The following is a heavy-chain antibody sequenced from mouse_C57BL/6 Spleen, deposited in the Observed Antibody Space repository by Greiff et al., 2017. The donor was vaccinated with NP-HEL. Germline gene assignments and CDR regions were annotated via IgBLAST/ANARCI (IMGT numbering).Heavy chain of an antibody. V-gene: IGHV3-6*01. J-gene: IGHJ2*01. D-gene: IGHD1-1*01. CDR3: ARAGYLSPYSFDY. CDR1: GYSITSGYY. CDR2: ISYDGSN. Sequence: EVKLQESGPGLVKPSQSLSLTCSVTGYSITSGYYWNWIRQFPGNKLEWMGYISYDGSNNYNPPLKNRISITRDTSKNQFFLKLNSVTTEDTATYYCARAGYLSPYSFDYWGQGTTLTVSS.